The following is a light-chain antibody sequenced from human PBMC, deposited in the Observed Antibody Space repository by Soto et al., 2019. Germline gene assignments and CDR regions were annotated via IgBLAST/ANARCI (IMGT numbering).Light chain of an antibody. CDR1: QSVSSY. Sequence: EIVLTQSPGTLSLSPGERATLSCRASQSVSSYLAWYQQKPGQAPRLLIYGASSRATGIPDRFSGSGSGTDFTLTISRLEPEDCAVYYCQHYDSSLALTFGGGTKVEIK. V-gene: IGKV3-20*01. J-gene: IGKJ4*01. CDR2: GAS. CDR3: QHYDSSLALT.